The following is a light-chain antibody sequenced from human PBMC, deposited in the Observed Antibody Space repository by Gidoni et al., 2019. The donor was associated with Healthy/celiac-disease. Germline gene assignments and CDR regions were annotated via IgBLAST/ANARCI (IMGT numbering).Light chain of an antibody. Sequence: SSELTQAPAVSVAFGQTVRITCQGDSLRSYYASWYQQKPGQAPVLVIYGKNNRPSGIPDRFSGSSSGNTASLTITGAQAEDEADYYCNSRDSSGNPLYVFGTGTKVTVL. CDR2: GKN. V-gene: IGLV3-19*01. CDR3: NSRDSSGNPLYV. J-gene: IGLJ1*01. CDR1: SLRSYY.